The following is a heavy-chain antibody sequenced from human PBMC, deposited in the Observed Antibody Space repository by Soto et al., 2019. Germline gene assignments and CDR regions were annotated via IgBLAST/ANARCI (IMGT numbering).Heavy chain of an antibody. CDR1: GGSISSGDYY. D-gene: IGHD3-10*01. J-gene: IGHJ5*02. CDR2: IYYSGST. V-gene: IGHV4-30-4*01. Sequence: SETLSLTCTVSGGSISSGDYYWSWIRQPPGKGLEWIGYIYYSGSTYYNPSLKSRVTISVDTSKNQFSLKLSSVTAADTAVYYCARDLRAGVHGSGLNWFDPWGQGTLVTVSS. CDR3: ARDLRAGVHGSGLNWFDP.